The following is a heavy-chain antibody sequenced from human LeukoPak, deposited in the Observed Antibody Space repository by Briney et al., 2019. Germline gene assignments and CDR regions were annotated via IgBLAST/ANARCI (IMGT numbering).Heavy chain of an antibody. J-gene: IGHJ4*02. Sequence: SETLSLTCAVYGGSFSGYYWSWIRQPPGKGLEWIGEINHSGSTNYNPSLKSRVTISVDTSKNQFSLKLSSVTAADTAVYYCARGAGIAVVLGYWGQGTLVTVSS. CDR2: INHSGST. D-gene: IGHD6-19*01. CDR1: GGSFSGYY. CDR3: ARGAGIAVVLGY. V-gene: IGHV4-34*01.